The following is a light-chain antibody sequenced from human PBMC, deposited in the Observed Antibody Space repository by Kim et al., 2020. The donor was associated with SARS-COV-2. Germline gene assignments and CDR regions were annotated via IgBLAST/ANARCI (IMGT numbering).Light chain of an antibody. Sequence: ASVKRTCTLSSGHSSYAIAWHQQQPEKGPRYLMKLNGDGSHSKGDGIPDRFSGSSSGAERYLTISSLQSEDEADYYCQTWGTGIRVFGGGTQLTVL. V-gene: IGLV4-69*01. CDR1: SGHSSYA. CDR3: QTWGTGIRV. J-gene: IGLJ3*02. CDR2: LNGDGSH.